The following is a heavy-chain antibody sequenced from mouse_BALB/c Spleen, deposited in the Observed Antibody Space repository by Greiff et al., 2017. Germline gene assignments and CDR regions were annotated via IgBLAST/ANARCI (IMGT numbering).Heavy chain of an antibody. V-gene: IGHV3-2*02. CDR1: GYSITSDYA. D-gene: IGHD2-12*01. J-gene: IGHJ1*01. CDR3: ALRDVPHWYFDV. CDR2: ISYSGST. Sequence: EVQLQESGPGLVKPSQSLSLTCTVTGYSITSDYAWNWIRQFPGNKLEWMGYISYSGSTSYNPSLKSRISITRDTSKNQFFLQLNSVTTEDTATYYCALRDVPHWYFDVWGAGTTVTVSS.